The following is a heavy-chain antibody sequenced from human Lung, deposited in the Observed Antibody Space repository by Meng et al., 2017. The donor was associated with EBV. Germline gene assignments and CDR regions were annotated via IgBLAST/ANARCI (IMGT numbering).Heavy chain of an antibody. D-gene: IGHD6-6*01. V-gene: IGHV4-30-4*08. CDR1: CGSIRFGDYY. CDR2: IYDSGST. CDR3: VREYSSSSGLPGP. Sequence: QGQLQGSGPGLVKPSQTLFLTCTFSCGSIRFGDYYWSWIRQPPGKGLEWIGYIYDSGSTSYNPSLMSRVTISVDTSRNQFSLKLTSVTAADTAVYYCVREYSSSSGLPGPWGQGTLVTVSS. J-gene: IGHJ5*02.